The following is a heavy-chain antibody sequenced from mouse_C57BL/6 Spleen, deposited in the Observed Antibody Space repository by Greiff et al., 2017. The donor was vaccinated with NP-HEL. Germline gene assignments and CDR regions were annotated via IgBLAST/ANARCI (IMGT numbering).Heavy chain of an antibody. D-gene: IGHD1-1*01. CDR1: GYAFSSYW. CDR2: IYPGDGDT. V-gene: IGHV1-80*01. J-gene: IGHJ1*03. CDR3: ARSEYYGSSWNWYFDV. Sequence: QVQLKQSGAELVKPGASVKISCNASGYAFSSYWLNWVKQRPGTGLEWIGQIYPGDGDTNYNGKFKGKATLTADKSSSTAYMQLSSLTSEYSAVYFCARSEYYGSSWNWYFDVWGTGTTVTVSS.